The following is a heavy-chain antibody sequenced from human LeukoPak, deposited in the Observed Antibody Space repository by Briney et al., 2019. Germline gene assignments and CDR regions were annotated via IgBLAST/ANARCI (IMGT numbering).Heavy chain of an antibody. D-gene: IGHD3-10*01. Sequence: PSETLSLTCTVSGDSISSGDYYWSWIRQPAVKGLEWIGRISSSGSTYYNPSLKSRVTISVDTSKNQFSLKLSSVTAADTAVYYCARHGRSTMVRGASNWFDPWGQGTLVTVSS. CDR1: GDSISSGDYY. CDR3: ARHGRSTMVRGASNWFDP. J-gene: IGHJ5*02. CDR2: ISSSGST. V-gene: IGHV4-39*01.